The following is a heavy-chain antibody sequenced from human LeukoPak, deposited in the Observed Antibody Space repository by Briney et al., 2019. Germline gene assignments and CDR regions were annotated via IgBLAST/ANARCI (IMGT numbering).Heavy chain of an antibody. Sequence: ASVKVSCKASGYTFTSYDINWVRQATGQGLEWMGWMNPNSGNTGYAQKFQGRVTMTRNTSISTAYMELSSLRSEDTAVYYCARGIPNGYSSSWYQVENRFDPWGQGTLVTVSS. D-gene: IGHD6-13*01. V-gene: IGHV1-8*01. CDR3: ARGIPNGYSSSWYQVENRFDP. J-gene: IGHJ5*02. CDR2: MNPNSGNT. CDR1: GYTFTSYD.